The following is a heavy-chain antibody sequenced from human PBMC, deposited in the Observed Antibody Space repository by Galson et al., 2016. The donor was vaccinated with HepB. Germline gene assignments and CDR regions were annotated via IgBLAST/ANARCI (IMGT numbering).Heavy chain of an antibody. CDR1: GGSTSRSSSY. CDR2: IYYSGST. J-gene: IGHJ6*02. CDR3: ARHVRPAYYYYGMDV. Sequence: SETLSLTCTVSGGSTSRSSSYWGWIRQPPGKGLEWIGSIYYSGSTYYNPSLKSRVTISADTSKNEFSLRLSSVTAADTAVYFCARHVRPAYYYYGMDVWGQGTTVTVSS. V-gene: IGHV4-39*01.